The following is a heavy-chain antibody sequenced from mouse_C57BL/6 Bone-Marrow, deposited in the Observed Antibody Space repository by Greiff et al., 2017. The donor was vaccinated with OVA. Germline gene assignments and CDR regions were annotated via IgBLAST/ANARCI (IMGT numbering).Heavy chain of an antibody. J-gene: IGHJ1*03. CDR2: ISDGGSYT. D-gene: IGHD2-5*01. CDR3: AREGYSNFYWYFDV. CDR1: GFTFSSYA. V-gene: IGHV5-4*01. Sequence: EVQRVESGGGLVKPGGSLKLSCAASGFTFSSYAMSWVRQTPEKRLEWVATISDGGSYTYYPDNVKGRFTISRDNAKNNLYLQMSHLKSEDTAMYYCAREGYSNFYWYFDVWGTGTTVTVSS.